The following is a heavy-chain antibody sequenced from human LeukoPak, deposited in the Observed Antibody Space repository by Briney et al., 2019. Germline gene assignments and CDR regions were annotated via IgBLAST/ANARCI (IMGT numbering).Heavy chain of an antibody. Sequence: GGCLRLSCAASGFTFDTYAMTWVRQAPGKGLEWVSCISGGGSSTYYADSVKGRFTISRDNSKDTLYLQMNSLRADDTAMYYCARDRSGCDGFDIWGQGTMVTVSS. D-gene: IGHD3-22*01. V-gene: IGHV3-23*01. CDR1: GFTFDTYA. CDR3: ARDRSGCDGFDI. J-gene: IGHJ3*02. CDR2: ISGGGSST.